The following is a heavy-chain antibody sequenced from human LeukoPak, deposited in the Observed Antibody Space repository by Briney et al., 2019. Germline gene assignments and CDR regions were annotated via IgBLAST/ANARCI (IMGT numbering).Heavy chain of an antibody. CDR3: ARRAGAYSHPYDY. CDR2: IYSGGST. D-gene: IGHD4/OR15-4a*01. CDR1: GFTVSSNY. J-gene: IGHJ4*02. V-gene: IGHV3-53*01. Sequence: PGGSLRLSCAASGFTVSSNYMSWVRQAPGKGLECVSVIYSGGSTYYADSVKGRFTISRDNSKNTLYLQMNSLRAEDTAVYYCARRAGAYSHPYDYWGQGTLVTVSS.